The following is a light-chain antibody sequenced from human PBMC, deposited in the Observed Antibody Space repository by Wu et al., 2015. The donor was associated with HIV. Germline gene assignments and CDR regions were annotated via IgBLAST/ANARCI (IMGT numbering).Light chain of an antibody. CDR2: AAS. CDR1: HGTKRN. J-gene: IGKJ2*01. CDR3: LQDFSTPYT. Sequence: AIQMTQSPPSLSAFVGDRVTITCRASHGTKRNLGWYQEKPGRAPKLLIFAASSGQSGVASRFSGSGSGTEFTLTINSLQPEDVATYYCLQDFSTPYTFGQGTKV. V-gene: IGKV1-6*01.